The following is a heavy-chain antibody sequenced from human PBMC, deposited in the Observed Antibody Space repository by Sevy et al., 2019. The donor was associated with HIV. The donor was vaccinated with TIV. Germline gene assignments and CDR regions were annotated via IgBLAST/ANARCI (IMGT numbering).Heavy chain of an antibody. V-gene: IGHV3-23*01. J-gene: IGHJ4*02. CDR2: ISGSGGSGTKT. Sequence: GGSLRLSCAASGFTFSNYWMSWVRQAPGKGLEWVSGISGSGGSGTKTNYADSVKGRFTISRDDSKNSLFLQLNSLRAEDTAIYYCARKYDSSGYFDYWGQGTLVTVSS. CDR3: ARKYDSSGYFDY. D-gene: IGHD3-22*01. CDR1: GFTFSNYW.